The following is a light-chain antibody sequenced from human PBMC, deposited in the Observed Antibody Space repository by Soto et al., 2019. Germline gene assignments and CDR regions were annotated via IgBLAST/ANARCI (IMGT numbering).Light chain of an antibody. CDR1: KTSGSY. V-gene: IGKV1-39*01. Sequence: GDRVTITCRASKTSGSYLTWYQQKPGKAPKLLIYAASTLQSGVPSRFSGSASGTDFTLTISSLQHEDFAAYYCQQRSNWPPYTVGQGTKLEIK. CDR2: AAS. J-gene: IGKJ2*01. CDR3: QQRSNWPPYT.